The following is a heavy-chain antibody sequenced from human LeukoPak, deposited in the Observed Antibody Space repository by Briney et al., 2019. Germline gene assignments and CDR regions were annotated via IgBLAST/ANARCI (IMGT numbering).Heavy chain of an antibody. CDR3: ARASPPYGDDAFDI. V-gene: IGHV1-2*04. CDR2: INPNSGGT. CDR1: GYTFTGYY. Sequence: ASVMVSCKASGYTFTGYYMHWVRQAPGQGLEWMGWINPNSGGTNYAQKFQGWVTMTRDTSISTAYMELSRLRSDDTAVYYCARASPPYGDDAFDIWGQGTMVTVSS. D-gene: IGHD4-17*01. J-gene: IGHJ3*02.